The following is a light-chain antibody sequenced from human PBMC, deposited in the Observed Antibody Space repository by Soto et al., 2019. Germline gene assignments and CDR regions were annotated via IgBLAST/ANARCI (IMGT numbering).Light chain of an antibody. CDR2: WTS. CDR1: QSLLYNSNNKNY. Sequence: DIVVSQSPDSLALSLGERATITCKSSQSLLYNSNNKNYLAWYQQKPGQPPKLLIYWTSTRESGVPDRVSGSGSGTDFTLTISSLQAEDVAVYYCQQFYSTPCTFGRGTNVEIK. V-gene: IGKV4-1*01. J-gene: IGKJ1*01. CDR3: QQFYSTPCT.